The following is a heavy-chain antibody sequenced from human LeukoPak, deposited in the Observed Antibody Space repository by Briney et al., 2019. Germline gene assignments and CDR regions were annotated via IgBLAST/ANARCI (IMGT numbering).Heavy chain of an antibody. V-gene: IGHV3-21*01. CDR3: ARESPPYDYVWGSYRSGFDY. D-gene: IGHD3-16*02. CDR2: ISSSSSYI. J-gene: IGHJ4*02. Sequence: GGSLRLSCAASGFTFSSYSMNWVRQAPGKGLGWVSSISSSSSYIYYADSVKGRFTISRDNAKNSLYLQMNSLRAEDTAVYYCARESPPYDYVWGSYRSGFDYWGQGTLVTVSS. CDR1: GFTFSSYS.